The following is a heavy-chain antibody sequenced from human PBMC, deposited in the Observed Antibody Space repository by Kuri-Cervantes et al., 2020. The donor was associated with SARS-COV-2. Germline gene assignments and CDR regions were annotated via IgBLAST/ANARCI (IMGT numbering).Heavy chain of an antibody. J-gene: IGHJ5*02. Sequence: SETLSLTCTVSGGSISSYYWSWIRQPPGKGLEWIGYIYYSGSTNYNPSLKSRVTISVDTSKNQFSLKLSSVTAADTAMYYCARGGVVVVPAAIRPLFDPWGQGTLVTVSS. CDR2: IYYSGST. CDR1: GGSISSYY. V-gene: IGHV4-59*01. D-gene: IGHD2-2*01. CDR3: ARGGVVVVPAAIRPLFDP.